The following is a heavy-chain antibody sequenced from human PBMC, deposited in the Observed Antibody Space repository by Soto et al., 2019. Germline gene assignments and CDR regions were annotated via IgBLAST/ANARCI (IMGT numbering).Heavy chain of an antibody. Sequence: GSLSLSCVSSGFAFTRFPMRLVRPAPGEGLGWVAYMGGRDGTILYADSLKGRFAISRDNYKNKMNLKMNSLRVDDTDVYYCVRGSYCETSSCFLTQHYFAMDGWGRGTTVTVS. CDR2: MGGRDGTI. D-gene: IGHD3-10*01. CDR3: VRGSYCETSSCFLTQHYFAMDG. CDR1: GFAFTRFP. J-gene: IGHJ6*02. V-gene: IGHV3-23*01.